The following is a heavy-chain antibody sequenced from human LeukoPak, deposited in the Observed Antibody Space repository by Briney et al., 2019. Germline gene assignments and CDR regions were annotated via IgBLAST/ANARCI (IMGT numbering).Heavy chain of an antibody. V-gene: IGHV5-51*01. J-gene: IGHJ4*02. D-gene: IGHD3-22*01. CDR1: GYSFSSYW. Sequence: GESLRISCQVFGYSFSSYWFGWVRQMPGKGLEWMGIIYPGDSDTRYSPSFQGQVTISVDISISTAYLQWSSLKVSDTAIYYCARLNYFDSSGHDDYWGQGTLVTVSS. CDR3: ARLNYFDSSGHDDY. CDR2: IYPGDSDT.